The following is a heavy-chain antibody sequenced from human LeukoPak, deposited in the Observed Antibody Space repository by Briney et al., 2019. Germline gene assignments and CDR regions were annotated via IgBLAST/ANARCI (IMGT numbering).Heavy chain of an antibody. J-gene: IGHJ5*02. CDR2: VFYNGAT. Sequence: SETLSLTCIVSGGSISSSIYYWAWVRQPPGKGLEWIGTVFYNGATQYSPSLRSRVTISIDTSTNQFSLKLTSVTAADTALYYCARVGHTSGWYGWFDPWGQGTLVTVSS. CDR3: ARVGHTSGWYGWFDP. D-gene: IGHD6-19*01. V-gene: IGHV4-39*07. CDR1: GGSISSSIYY.